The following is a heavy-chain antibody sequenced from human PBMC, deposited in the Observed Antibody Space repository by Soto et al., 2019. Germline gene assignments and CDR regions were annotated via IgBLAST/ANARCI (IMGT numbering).Heavy chain of an antibody. CDR3: ARDRGGYDRLYYYHGMDV. CDR2: ISSSSGST. V-gene: IGHV3-11*06. J-gene: IGHJ6*02. CDR1: GFTFSDYY. D-gene: IGHD5-12*01. Sequence: GGSLRLSCAASGFTFSDYYMSWIRQAPGKGLEYISYISSSSGSTNYADSVKGRFTISRDNAKNSLYLQMSSLRAEDTAVYYCARDRGGYDRLYYYHGMDVWGQGTTVTVSS.